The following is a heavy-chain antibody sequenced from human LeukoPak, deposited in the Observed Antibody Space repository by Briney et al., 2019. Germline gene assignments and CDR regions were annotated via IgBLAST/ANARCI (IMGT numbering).Heavy chain of an antibody. V-gene: IGHV1-46*01. D-gene: IGHD1-20*01. CDR1: GYTFTTYY. J-gene: IGHJ3*02. CDR3: ARHSISGDGAFDM. Sequence: ASVKVSCKASGYTFTTYYMHWVRQAPGQGLEWMGIINPSSGSTSYAQKFQGRVTMTRDTSTSTAYMELSSLRSEDTAVYYCARHSISGDGAFDMWGQGTRVTVSS. CDR2: INPSSGST.